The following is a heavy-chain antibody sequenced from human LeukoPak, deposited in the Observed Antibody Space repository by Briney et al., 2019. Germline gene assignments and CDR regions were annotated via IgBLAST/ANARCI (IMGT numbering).Heavy chain of an antibody. CDR1: GFTLSTSW. V-gene: IGHV3-21*01. CDR3: ARDARYSGHDY. Sequence: GGSLRLSCAASGFTLSTSWMTWVRQAPGKGLEWVSSISSSSSYIYYADSVKGRFTISRDNAKNSLYLQMNSLRAEDTAVYYCARDARYSGHDYWGQGTLVTVSS. CDR2: ISSSSSYI. J-gene: IGHJ4*02. D-gene: IGHD5-12*01.